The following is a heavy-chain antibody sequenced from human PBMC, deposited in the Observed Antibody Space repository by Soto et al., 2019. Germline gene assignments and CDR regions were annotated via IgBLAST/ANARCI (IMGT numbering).Heavy chain of an antibody. V-gene: IGHV3-33*01. Sequence: HPGGSLRLSCVASGFFFRDFGMHWVRQAPGKGLEWVSVIWYDGSNTYQGESVKGRFTMSRDISKNTLYLQMDSLRPEDTAVYYCVIAKGGKWHPFDYPGHGTLVTVSS. D-gene: IGHD6-19*01. CDR3: VIAKGGKWHPFDY. CDR1: GFFFRDFG. J-gene: IGHJ4*01. CDR2: IWYDGSNT.